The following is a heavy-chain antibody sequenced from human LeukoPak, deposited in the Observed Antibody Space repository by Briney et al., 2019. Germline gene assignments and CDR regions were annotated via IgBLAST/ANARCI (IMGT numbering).Heavy chain of an antibody. CDR3: ARGFSSGWFDY. J-gene: IGHJ4*02. CDR2: IYYSGST. CDR1: GGSISSYY. Sequence: SETLSLTCTVSGGSISSYYWSWIRQPPGKGLEWIGYIYYSGSTNYNPSLKSRVTISVDTSKNQFSLKLSSVTPEDTAVYYCARGFSSGWFDYWGQGTLVTVSS. V-gene: IGHV4-59*12. D-gene: IGHD6-19*01.